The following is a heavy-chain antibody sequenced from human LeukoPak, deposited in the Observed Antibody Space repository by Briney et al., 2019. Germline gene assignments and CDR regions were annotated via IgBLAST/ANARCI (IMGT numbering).Heavy chain of an antibody. V-gene: IGHV4-34*01. CDR3: ARGPVYYDSSPNH. CDR1: GGSFSGYY. D-gene: IGHD3-22*01. Sequence: SETLSLTCAVYGGSFSGYYWSWIRQPPGKGLEWIGEINHSGSTNYNPSLKSRVTISVDTSKNQFSLKLSSVTAADTAVYYCARGPVYYDSSPNHWGQGTLVTVSS. J-gene: IGHJ4*02. CDR2: INHSGST.